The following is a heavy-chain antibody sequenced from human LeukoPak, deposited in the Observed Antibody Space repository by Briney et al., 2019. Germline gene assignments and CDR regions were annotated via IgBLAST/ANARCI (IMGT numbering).Heavy chain of an antibody. CDR3: SRRGLPEDNWFDP. D-gene: IGHD2-15*01. J-gene: IGHJ5*02. V-gene: IGHV4-34*01. CDR1: GGCFSGYY. Sequence: SDTLSLTCAVYGGCFSGYYWSWIRQPPGKGLEWIGEINHSGSTNYNPSLKSRVTISVDTSKNQFSLKLSSVTAAATAVYYCSRRGLPEDNWFDPWGQGTLVTVSA. CDR2: INHSGST.